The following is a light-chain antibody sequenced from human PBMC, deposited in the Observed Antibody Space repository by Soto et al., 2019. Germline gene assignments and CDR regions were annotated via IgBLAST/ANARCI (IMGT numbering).Light chain of an antibody. V-gene: IGKV1-39*01. CDR2: AAT. J-gene: IGKJ5*01. Sequence: DIQMTQSPSSLFASVGDRVTITCRASQSISAYLNWYQQRPGKAPSLLIYAATRLHSGVPSRFSGSGSGTDFTLTISSLQPEDSATYYCQRSYRSISFGQGTRLEMK. CDR1: QSISAY. CDR3: QRSYRSIS.